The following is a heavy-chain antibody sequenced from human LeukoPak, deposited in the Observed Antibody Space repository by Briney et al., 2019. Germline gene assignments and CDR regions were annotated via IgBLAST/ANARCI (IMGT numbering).Heavy chain of an antibody. CDR3: ARDIGYSKYPRWPERHNWFDP. J-gene: IGHJ5*02. V-gene: IGHV1-46*01. Sequence: GASVKVFCKASGYTFTSYYMHWVRQAPGQGLEWMGIINPSGGSTSYAQKFQGRVTMTRDMSTSTVYMELSSLRSEDTAVYYCARDIGYSKYPRWPERHNWFDPWGQGTLVTVSS. CDR1: GYTFTSYY. CDR2: INPSGGST. D-gene: IGHD4-11*01.